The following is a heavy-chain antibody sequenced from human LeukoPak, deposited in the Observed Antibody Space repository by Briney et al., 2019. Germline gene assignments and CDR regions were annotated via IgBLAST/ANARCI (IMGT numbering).Heavy chain of an antibody. D-gene: IGHD7-27*01. J-gene: IGHJ4*02. V-gene: IGHV4-59*01. CDR1: GGSISSNY. Sequence: SETLSLTCTVSGGSISSNYWSWIRQPPGKGLEWIGYLHHSGSTNSIPSLKSRVTISEDTSKNQFSLRLSSLTAADTAVYYCATAPSWDRPFASWGQGTLVTVSS. CDR2: LHHSGST. CDR3: ATAPSWDRPFAS.